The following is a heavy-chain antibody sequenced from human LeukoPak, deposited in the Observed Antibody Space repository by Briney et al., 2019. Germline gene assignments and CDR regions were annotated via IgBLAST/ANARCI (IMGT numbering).Heavy chain of an antibody. V-gene: IGHV3-23*01. D-gene: IGHD6-19*01. CDR3: AKDDLAGGWYHFFDY. CDR1: GFTFSSYS. Sequence: GGSLRLSCAASGFTFSSYSMNWVRQAPGKGLEWVSAISGSGGSTYYADSVKGRFTISRDNSKNTLYLQMNSLRAEDTAVYYCAKDDLAGGWYHFFDYWGQGTLVTVSS. J-gene: IGHJ4*02. CDR2: ISGSGGST.